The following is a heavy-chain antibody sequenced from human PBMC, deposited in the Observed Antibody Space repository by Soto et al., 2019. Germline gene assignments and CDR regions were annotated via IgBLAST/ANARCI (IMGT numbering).Heavy chain of an antibody. CDR3: ARDLGGYPYNWFDP. Sequence: QVQLVQSGAEVKKPGSSVKVSCKASGGTFSSYAISWVRQAPGQGLEWMGGIIPIFGTANYAQKFQGRVTITADESTSTAYMELSSPRSEDTAVYYCARDLGGYPYNWFDPWGQGTLVTVSS. V-gene: IGHV1-69*01. CDR1: GGTFSSYA. J-gene: IGHJ5*02. D-gene: IGHD3-22*01. CDR2: IIPIFGTA.